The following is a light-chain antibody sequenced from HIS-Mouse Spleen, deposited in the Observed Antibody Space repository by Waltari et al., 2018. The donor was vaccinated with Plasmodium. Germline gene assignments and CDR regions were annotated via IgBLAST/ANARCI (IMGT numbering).Light chain of an antibody. J-gene: IGLJ3*02. Sequence: QSALPQPASVSGSPGQSITISCPGTSSDVGCYTLVSWYQQHPGKAPKLMIYEGSKRPSGVSNRFSGSKSGNTASLTISGLQAEDEADYYCCSYAGSSTNWVFGGGTKLTVL. V-gene: IGLV2-23*01. CDR2: EGS. CDR1: SSDVGCYTL. CDR3: CSYAGSSTNWV.